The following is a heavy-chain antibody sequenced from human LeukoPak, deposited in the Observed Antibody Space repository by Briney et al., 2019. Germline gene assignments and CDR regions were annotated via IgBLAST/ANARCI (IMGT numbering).Heavy chain of an antibody. D-gene: IGHD3-3*01. CDR2: IYYSGST. J-gene: IGHJ5*02. Sequence: SETLSLTCAVYGGSFSGYYWSWIRQPPGKGLEWIGYIYYSGSTYYNPSLKSRVTISVDTSKNQFSLKLSSVTAADTAVYYCARVGVAYYDFWSGYYPNWFDPWGQGTLVTVSS. CDR1: GGSFSGYY. V-gene: IGHV4-30-4*08. CDR3: ARVGVAYYDFWSGYYPNWFDP.